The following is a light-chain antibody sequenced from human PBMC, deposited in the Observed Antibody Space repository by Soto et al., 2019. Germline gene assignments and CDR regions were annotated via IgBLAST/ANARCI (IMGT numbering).Light chain of an antibody. CDR1: SSDVGGYNY. V-gene: IGLV2-11*01. CDR2: AVS. Sequence: QSALTQPRSVSGSPGQSVTISCTGTSSDVGGYNYVSWYQQHPGKAPKLMIYAVSKRPSGVPDRFSGSKSGNTASLTISGLQAEDGADYYCCSYAGNYTFVFGGGTKLTVL. J-gene: IGLJ2*01. CDR3: CSYAGNYTFV.